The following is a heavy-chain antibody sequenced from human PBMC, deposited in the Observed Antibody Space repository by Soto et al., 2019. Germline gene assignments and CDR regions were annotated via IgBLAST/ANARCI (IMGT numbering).Heavy chain of an antibody. Sequence: ASAKVSCKAXSVTFSSYTISLLRHSPGQGLECILRIIPILGIANYAQKFQGRVTITADKSTSTAYMELSSLRSEDTAVYYCASSYSSGWDDYFEYWGQGTLVTVSS. V-gene: IGHV1-69*02. D-gene: IGHD6-19*01. CDR2: IIPILGIA. CDR3: ASSYSSGWDDYFEY. J-gene: IGHJ4*02. CDR1: SVTFSSYT.